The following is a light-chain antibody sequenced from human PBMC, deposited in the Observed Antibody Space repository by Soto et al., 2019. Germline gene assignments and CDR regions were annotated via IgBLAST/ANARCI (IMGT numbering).Light chain of an antibody. V-gene: IGKV1-8*01. J-gene: IGKJ4*01. Sequence: AIRMTQSPSSFSASTGDRVTITCRASQGISSYLAWYQQKPGKAPKLLIYAASTLQSGVPSRYSGGRSWTDFSLYISCLQSEDFATYYGHQYYSYLPFGGGTKVEIK. CDR3: HQYYSYLP. CDR1: QGISSY. CDR2: AAS.